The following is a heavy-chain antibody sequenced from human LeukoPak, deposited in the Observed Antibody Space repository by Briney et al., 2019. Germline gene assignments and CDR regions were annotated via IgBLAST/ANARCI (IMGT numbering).Heavy chain of an antibody. J-gene: IGHJ6*04. D-gene: IGHD3-10*02. CDR1: GFTFSSYE. CDR3: AELGITMIGGV. V-gene: IGHV3-48*03. CDR2: ISSSGSTI. Sequence: GGSLRLSCAASGFTFSSYEMNWVRQAPGKGLEGVSYISSSGSTIYYAASVKGRFTISRDNAKNSLYLQMNSLRAEDTAVYYCAELGITMIGGVWGKGTTVTISS.